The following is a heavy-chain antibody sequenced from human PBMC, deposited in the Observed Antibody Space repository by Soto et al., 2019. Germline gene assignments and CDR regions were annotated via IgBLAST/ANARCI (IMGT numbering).Heavy chain of an antibody. J-gene: IGHJ4*02. CDR1: GGSISSGGYY. D-gene: IGHD5-12*01. CDR2: IYYSGST. CDR3: ARDANDSGYRMLYFDY. V-gene: IGHV4-31*03. Sequence: SSETLSVTCTVSGGSISSGGYYWSWIRQHPGKGLEWIGYIYYSGSTYYSPSLKSRVTISVDTSKNQFSLKLSSVTAADTAVYYCARDANDSGYRMLYFDYWGQGTLVSVSS.